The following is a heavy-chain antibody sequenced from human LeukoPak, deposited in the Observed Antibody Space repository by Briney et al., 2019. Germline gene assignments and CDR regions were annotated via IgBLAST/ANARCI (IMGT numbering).Heavy chain of an antibody. J-gene: IGHJ4*02. CDR3: ARRARRDPEHFDY. CDR1: GYTFTSYG. CDR2: IIPIFGTA. V-gene: IGHV1-69*13. Sequence: SVKVSCKASGYTFTSYGISWVRQAPGQGLEWMGGIIPIFGTANYAQKFQGRVTITADESTSTAYMELSSLRSEDTAVYYCARRARRDPEHFDYWGQGTLVTVSS.